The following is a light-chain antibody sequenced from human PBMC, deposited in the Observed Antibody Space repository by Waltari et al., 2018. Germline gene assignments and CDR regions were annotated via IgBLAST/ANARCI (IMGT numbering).Light chain of an antibody. CDR3: QQYGSSILYT. Sequence: VLTQSPGTLSLSPGESATLSCRASQSLTKKYLAWYQQKPGQPPRILIYGASSRAAGIPDRFSGSGSVTDFTLTINRLETDDSAVYYCQQYGSSILYTFGQGTKLEIK. CDR2: GAS. V-gene: IGKV3-20*01. CDR1: QSLTKKY. J-gene: IGKJ2*01.